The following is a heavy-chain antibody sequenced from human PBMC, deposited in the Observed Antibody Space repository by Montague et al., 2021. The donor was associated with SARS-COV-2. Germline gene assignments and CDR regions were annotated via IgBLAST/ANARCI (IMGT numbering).Heavy chain of an antibody. CDR1: GGSIGSINW. CDR3: ARTGYSSGWHSFDY. Sequence: SETLSLTCVVSGGSIGSINWWSWVRQPPGKGLEWFGEIYHSGSTNYNPSLKSRFIISVDKSKNQFSLKLISVTAADTAVYYCARTGYSSGWHSFDYWGQGTLVTVSS. D-gene: IGHD6-19*01. V-gene: IGHV4-4*02. J-gene: IGHJ4*02. CDR2: IYHSGST.